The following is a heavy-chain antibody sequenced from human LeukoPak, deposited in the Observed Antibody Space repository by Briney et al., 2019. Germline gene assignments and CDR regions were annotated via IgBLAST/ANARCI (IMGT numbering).Heavy chain of an antibody. D-gene: IGHD5-24*01. J-gene: IGHJ2*01. Sequence: SETLSLTCTVSGGSIISYYWSWIRQPAGKGLEWIGRIYTSRSTNYNPSLKSRVTMSVDTSKNQFSLKLSSVTAADTAVYYCARELEDHRDGYNLWYFDLWGRGTLVTVSS. CDR2: IYTSRST. V-gene: IGHV4-4*07. CDR3: ARELEDHRDGYNLWYFDL. CDR1: GGSIISYY.